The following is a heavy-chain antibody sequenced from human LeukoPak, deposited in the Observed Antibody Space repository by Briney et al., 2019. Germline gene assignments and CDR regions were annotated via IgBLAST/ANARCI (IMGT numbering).Heavy chain of an antibody. Sequence: PSETLSLTCKVYGYSISSGHYWAWIRQSPGKGLEWIGSTYHSGSTYYNLFLKSRVAISVDTSKNQFSLILSSVTAADTAVYYCARGYYDSSGYSNPFDYWGQGTLVTVSS. CDR1: GYSISSGHY. J-gene: IGHJ4*02. CDR2: TYHSGST. D-gene: IGHD3-22*01. CDR3: ARGYYDSSGYSNPFDY. V-gene: IGHV4-38-2*02.